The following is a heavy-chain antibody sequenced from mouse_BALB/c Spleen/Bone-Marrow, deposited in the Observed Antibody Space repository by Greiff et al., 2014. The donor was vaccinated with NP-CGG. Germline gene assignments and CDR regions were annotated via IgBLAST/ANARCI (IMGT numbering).Heavy chain of an antibody. D-gene: IGHD2-14*01. CDR1: GFTFTSSW. Sequence: VKLQESGSVLVRPGTSVNLSCKASGFTFTSSWMHWAKQRPGQGLEWIGDTHPNSGNTYYNEKFKGKATLTVDSSSSTAYVDLSSLTSEDSAVYFCARSYRFWYFDVWGAGTTVTVSS. V-gene: IGHV1S130*01. J-gene: IGHJ1*01. CDR3: ARSYRFWYFDV. CDR2: THPNSGNT.